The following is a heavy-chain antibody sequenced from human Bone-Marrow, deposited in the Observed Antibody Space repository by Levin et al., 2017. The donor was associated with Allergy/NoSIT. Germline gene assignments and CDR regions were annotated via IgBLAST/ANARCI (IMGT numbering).Heavy chain of an antibody. J-gene: IGHJ5*02. D-gene: IGHD2-2*01. CDR1: GYIFTDYF. CDR2: IIPIFGTA. CDR3: ARDGGGAKGYCSSTSCYFVWFDP. V-gene: IGHV1-69*06. Sequence: SVKVSCKASGYIFTDYFIHWVRQAPGQGLEWMGGIIPIFGTANYAQKFQGRVTITADKSTSTAYMELSSLRSEDTAVYYCARDGGGAKGYCSSTSCYFVWFDPWGQGTLVTVSS.